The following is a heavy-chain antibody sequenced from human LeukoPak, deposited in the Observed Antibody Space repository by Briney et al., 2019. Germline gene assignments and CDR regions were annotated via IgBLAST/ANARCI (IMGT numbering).Heavy chain of an antibody. D-gene: IGHD3-22*01. V-gene: IGHV3-23*01. CDR2: ISGSDGST. Sequence: GGSLRLSCAASGFTFSSYAMSWVRQAPGKGLEWVSAISGSDGSTYYADSVKGRFTISRDNSKNTLYLQMNSLRAEDTAVYYCATDRGYYDSSGYYSSGPRDWGQGTLVTVSS. CDR3: ATDRGYYDSSGYYSSGPRD. J-gene: IGHJ4*02. CDR1: GFTFSSYA.